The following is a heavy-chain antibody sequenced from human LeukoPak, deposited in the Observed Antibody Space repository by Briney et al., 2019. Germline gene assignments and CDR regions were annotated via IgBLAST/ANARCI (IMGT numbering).Heavy chain of an antibody. CDR3: ARDKYYDRYFDS. Sequence: GGSLRLSCVASGFTFNSNWMSWVRQAPGKGLEWVANIKQDGSEQYYVDSVKGRFTISRDNAKNSVSLQMNSLRAEDTAVYYCARDKYYDRYFDSWGQGILVTVSS. J-gene: IGHJ4*02. CDR1: GFTFNSNW. V-gene: IGHV3-7*01. D-gene: IGHD3-22*01. CDR2: IKQDGSEQ.